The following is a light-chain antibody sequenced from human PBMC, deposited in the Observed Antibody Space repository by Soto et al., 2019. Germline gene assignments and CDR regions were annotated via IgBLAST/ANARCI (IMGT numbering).Light chain of an antibody. CDR3: AAWDDSLNGWV. V-gene: IGLV1-44*01. Sequence: QLVLTQPPSASGTPGQRVTISCSGSSSNIGSYTVSWYQHLPTTAPKLLIYTNNQRPSGVPDRFSGSKSGTSASLAISGLQSEDEADYYCAAWDDSLNGWVFGGGTKLTVL. CDR2: TNN. J-gene: IGLJ3*02. CDR1: SSNIGSYT.